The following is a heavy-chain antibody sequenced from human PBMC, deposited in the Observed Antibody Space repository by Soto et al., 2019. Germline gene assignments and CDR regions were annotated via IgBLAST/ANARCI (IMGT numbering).Heavy chain of an antibody. CDR2: ISYDGSSK. D-gene: IGHD5-18*01. J-gene: IGHJ4*02. CDR3: ATRGYQENYFDH. CDR1: GFTFDTYG. V-gene: IGHV3-30*03. Sequence: PGGSLRLSCAASGFTFDTYGMHWVRQAPGKGLQWVTVISYDGSSKYYADSVKGRFTISRDNSKNTLYLQMNSLRAEDTAVYYCATRGYQENYFDHWGQGTLVTVSS.